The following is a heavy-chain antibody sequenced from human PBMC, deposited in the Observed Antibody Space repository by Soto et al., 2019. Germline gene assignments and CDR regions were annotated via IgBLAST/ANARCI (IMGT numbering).Heavy chain of an antibody. J-gene: IGHJ2*01. CDR3: ARQLGQYYYDSSNYYHVGYFDL. CDR1: ELTVTNNY. CDR2: IYSGGKT. V-gene: IGHV3-53*01. D-gene: IGHD3-22*01. Sequence: EVQLVESGGGLIQPGGSLRLSCAASELTVTNNYMNWVRQAPGKGLEWVSVIYSGGKTYYADSVKGRFTISRDSSKNTLYLQMNSLRAEDTAVYYCARQLGQYYYDSSNYYHVGYFDLWGRGALVSVSS.